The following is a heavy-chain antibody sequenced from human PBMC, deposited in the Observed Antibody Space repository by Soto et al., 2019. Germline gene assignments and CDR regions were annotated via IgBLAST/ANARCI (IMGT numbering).Heavy chain of an antibody. V-gene: IGHV4-4*07. CDR2: IHASGST. CDR3: ARSGYSSGWYTAFDS. Sequence: LSLTCSVSGDSISDYYWSWIRQPAGEGLEWIGRIHASGSTISNPSLRSRVGLSVDTSKNQFSLKLNSLTAADTAMYYCARSGYSSGWYTAFDSWSQGTLVTVSS. J-gene: IGHJ4*02. CDR1: GDSISDYY. D-gene: IGHD6-19*01.